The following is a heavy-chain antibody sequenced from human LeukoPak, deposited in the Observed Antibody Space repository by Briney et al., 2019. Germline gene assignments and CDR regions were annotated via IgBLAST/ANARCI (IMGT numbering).Heavy chain of an antibody. CDR2: ISSSGSTI. J-gene: IGHJ4*02. Sequence: GGSLRLSCAASGFTFSDYYMSWIRQAPGKRLEWVSYISSSGSTIYYADSVKGRFTISRDNAKNSLYLQMNSLRAEDTAVYYCASGRRPYYFDYWGQGTLVTVSS. CDR1: GFTFSDYY. CDR3: ASGRRPYYFDY. V-gene: IGHV3-11*01.